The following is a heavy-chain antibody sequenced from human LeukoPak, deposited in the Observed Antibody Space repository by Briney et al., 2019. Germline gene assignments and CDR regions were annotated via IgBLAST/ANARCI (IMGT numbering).Heavy chain of an antibody. CDR2: IYYSGGT. Sequence: PSETLSLTCTVSGGSISSYYWSWIRQPPGKGLEWIGYIYYSGGTNYNPSLKSRVTISVDTSKNQFSLKLSSVTAADTAVYYCASPSIVGATRDAFDIWGQGTMVTVSS. CDR3: ASPSIVGATRDAFDI. D-gene: IGHD1-26*01. J-gene: IGHJ3*02. V-gene: IGHV4-59*08. CDR1: GGSISSYY.